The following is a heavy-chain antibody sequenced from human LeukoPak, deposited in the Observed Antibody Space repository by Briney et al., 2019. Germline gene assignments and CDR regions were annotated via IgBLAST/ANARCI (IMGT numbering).Heavy chain of an antibody. J-gene: IGHJ4*02. Sequence: GGSLRLSCAASQFTFSSSGMAWVRQSPEKGLEWVSAITGSGATTYYADSVKGRFTISRDNSQSTVSLQMNSVRAEDTAIYYCAKMQGYFDYWGQGALVTVSS. CDR1: QFTFSSSG. CDR3: AKMQGYFDY. V-gene: IGHV3-23*01. CDR2: ITGSGATT.